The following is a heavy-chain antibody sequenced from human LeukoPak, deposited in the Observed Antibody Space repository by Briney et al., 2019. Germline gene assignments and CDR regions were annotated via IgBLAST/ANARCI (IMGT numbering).Heavy chain of an antibody. CDR2: ISGSGGST. D-gene: IGHD2-21*02. CDR1: GFTFSSYA. V-gene: IGHV3-23*01. Sequence: GGSLSLSCAASGFTFSSYAMSWVRQAPGKGLEWVSAISGSGGSTYYADSVKGRFTISRDNAKKSLYLQMNSLRAEDTATYYCARGESSYCSGDCNFGYWGQGTLVTISS. CDR3: ARGESSYCSGDCNFGY. J-gene: IGHJ4*02.